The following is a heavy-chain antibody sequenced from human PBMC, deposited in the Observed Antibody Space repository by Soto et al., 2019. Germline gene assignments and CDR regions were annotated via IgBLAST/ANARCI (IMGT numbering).Heavy chain of an antibody. D-gene: IGHD4-17*01. CDR2: IKAYSGNT. J-gene: IGHJ4*02. CDR3: AIADYGDDDY. V-gene: IGHV1-18*01. Sequence: QLQLVQSGAEAKKPGASVKVSCKASGYTFPTSTISWVRQAPGQGLEWMGGIKAYSGNTNYAQKLQGRAPMTTETSTNTAYMELRSRTTDDTAIYYCAIADYGDDDYWGQGTLVTVSS. CDR1: GYTFPTST.